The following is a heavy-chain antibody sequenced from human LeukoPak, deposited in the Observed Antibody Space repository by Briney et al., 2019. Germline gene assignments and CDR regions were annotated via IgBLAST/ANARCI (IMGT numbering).Heavy chain of an antibody. CDR1: GGSISSGDYY. J-gene: IGHJ5*02. D-gene: IGHD3-9*01. V-gene: IGHV4-30-4*01. CDR3: ARGLRYFDWLLSASWFDP. CDR2: IYCSGST. Sequence: PSETLSLTCTVSGGSISSGDYYWSWIRQPPGKGLEWIGYIYCSGSTYYNPSLKSRVTISVDTSKNQFSLKLSSVTAADTAVYYCARGLRYFDWLLSASWFDPWGQGTLVTVSS.